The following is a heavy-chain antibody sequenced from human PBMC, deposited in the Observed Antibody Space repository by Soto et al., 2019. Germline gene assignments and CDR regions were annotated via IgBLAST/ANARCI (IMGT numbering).Heavy chain of an antibody. CDR2: IHHSGST. CDR3: ARDRWLDY. D-gene: IGHD5-12*01. V-gene: IGHV4-59*01. J-gene: IGHJ4*02. Sequence: SETLSLTCTVSGASISSYYWSWIRQPPGKGLEWIAWIHHSGSTSYNPALRSRVTTSVDTSKNQFSLNLNSMTAADTAVYYCARDRWLDYWGQGTLVTVSS. CDR1: GASISSYY.